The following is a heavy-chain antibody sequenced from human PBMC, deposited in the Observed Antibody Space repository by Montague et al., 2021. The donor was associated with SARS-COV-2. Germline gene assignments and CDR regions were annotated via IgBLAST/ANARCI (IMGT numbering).Heavy chain of an antibody. CDR1: GGSISSSKYY. Sequence: PLSLTCTVSGGSISSSKYYWSWIRQPAGKGLEWIGRMYTSGSTNYNPSLKSRVTISVDTSKNQFSLKLRSVTAADTAVYYCARDSPGVITISSWNYYGMDVWGQGTTVTVSS. CDR2: MYTSGST. V-gene: IGHV4-61*02. CDR3: ARDSPGVITISSWNYYGMDV. J-gene: IGHJ6*02. D-gene: IGHD3-22*01.